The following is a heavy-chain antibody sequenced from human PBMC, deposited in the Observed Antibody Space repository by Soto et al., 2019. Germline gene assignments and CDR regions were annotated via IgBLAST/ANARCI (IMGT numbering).Heavy chain of an antibody. D-gene: IGHD6-19*01. Sequence: ASVKVSCKASGYIFTSYGISWVRQAPGQGLEWMGWISAYNGNTNYAQKLQGRVTMTTDTSTSTAYMELRSLRSDDTAVYYCARVSRSIAVAGTSDIWGQGTMVTVSS. J-gene: IGHJ3*02. V-gene: IGHV1-18*01. CDR2: ISAYNGNT. CDR1: GYIFTSYG. CDR3: ARVSRSIAVAGTSDI.